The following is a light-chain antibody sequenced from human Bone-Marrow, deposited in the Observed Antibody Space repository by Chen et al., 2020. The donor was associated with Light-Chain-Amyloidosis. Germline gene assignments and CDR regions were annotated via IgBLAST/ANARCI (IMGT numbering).Light chain of an antibody. J-gene: IGLJ1*01. CDR1: SSDVGGDNH. V-gene: IGLV2-14*01. CDR3: SSYTIRNTLV. CDR2: EVT. Sequence: QSALTQPASVSGSPGQSITISCTGTSSDVGGDNHVSWYQQHPDKAPKLMIYEVTHRPSWVPGRFSGSKSANTASLTISGLQTEDEDDYFCSSYTIRNTLVFGSGTRVTVL.